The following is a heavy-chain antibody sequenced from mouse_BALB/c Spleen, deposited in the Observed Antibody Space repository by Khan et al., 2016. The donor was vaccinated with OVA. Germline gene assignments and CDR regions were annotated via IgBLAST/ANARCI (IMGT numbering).Heavy chain of an antibody. Sequence: EVQLQESGPGLVRPSQSLSLTCSVTGYSITSGYRWNWIRQFPGNKVEWMGYISYDGSDNYNPSLKNRISITSDTSKNQFFLKLNSVTTEDTSTYYCARGGAVVPYWYFDVWGAGTTVTVSS. CDR2: ISYDGSD. V-gene: IGHV3-6*02. D-gene: IGHD1-1*01. CDR1: GYSITSGYR. J-gene: IGHJ1*01. CDR3: ARGGAVVPYWYFDV.